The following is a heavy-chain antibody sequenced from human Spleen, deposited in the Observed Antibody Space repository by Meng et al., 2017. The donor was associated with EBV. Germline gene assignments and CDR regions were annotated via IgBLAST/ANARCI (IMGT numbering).Heavy chain of an antibody. D-gene: IGHD3-22*01. CDR2: IHYSGRT. V-gene: IGHV4-30-4*01. CDR1: GGSISSDDYY. CDR3: ARDQGAFYDSSGWSFNY. J-gene: IGHJ4*02. Sequence: QVPLQGSGPGLVKPSQALSLTCAVSGGSISSDDYYWSWIRQPPGKGLEWIGYIHYSGRTYHNPSLKSRVTISVDTSKNQFSLKLGSVTAADTAVYYCARDQGAFYDSSGWSFNYWGQGTLVTVSS.